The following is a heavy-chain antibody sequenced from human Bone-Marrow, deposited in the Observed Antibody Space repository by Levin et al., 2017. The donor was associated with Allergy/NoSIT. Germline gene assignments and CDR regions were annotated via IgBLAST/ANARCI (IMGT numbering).Heavy chain of an antibody. CDR1: GYTFTSFD. D-gene: IGHD5-12*01. J-gene: IGHJ4*02. V-gene: IGHV1-8*01. CDR3: ARGELGSGYLFDY. Sequence: GESLKISCKTSGYTFTSFDINWVRQTTGQGLEWMGWMYPNSDNAGYAQKFQGRVTMTRNTSISTAYMELSSLRSEDTAIYYCARGELGSGYLFDYWGQGTLVTVSS. CDR2: MYPNSDNA.